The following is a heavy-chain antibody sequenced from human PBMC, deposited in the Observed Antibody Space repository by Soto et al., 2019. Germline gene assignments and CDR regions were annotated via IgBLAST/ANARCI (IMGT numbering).Heavy chain of an antibody. CDR1: GGTFSSYA. CDR3: AIGFDCSGGSCYNREFDY. V-gene: IGHV1-69*13. J-gene: IGHJ4*02. Sequence: ASVKVSCKASGGTFSSYAISWVRQAPGQRLEWMGGIIPIFGTANYAQKFQGRVTITADESTSTAYMELSSLRSEDTAVYYCAIGFDCSGGSCYNREFDYWGQGTLVTVSS. CDR2: IIPIFGTA. D-gene: IGHD2-15*01.